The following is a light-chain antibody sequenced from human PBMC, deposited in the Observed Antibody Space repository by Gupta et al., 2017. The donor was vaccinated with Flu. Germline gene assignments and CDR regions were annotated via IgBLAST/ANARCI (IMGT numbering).Light chain of an antibody. CDR2: DAS. CDR1: QLLSSY. CDR3: QHRYNWPYT. V-gene: IGKV3-11*01. J-gene: IGKJ2*01. Sequence: PGQIVTLSCRASQLLSSYLAWYQQKPGQVPRLLIYDASNRATVIPARFSRSGSGTDFTLTISSLEPEDFAVYYCQHRYNWPYTFGPGTK.